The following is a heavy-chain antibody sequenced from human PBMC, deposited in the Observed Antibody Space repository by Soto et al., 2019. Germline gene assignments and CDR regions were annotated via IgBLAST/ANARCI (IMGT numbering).Heavy chain of an antibody. D-gene: IGHD5-12*01. CDR2: MNPNSGNT. CDR1: GYTFTSYD. CDR3: ARGVGGGYVYYYYGMDV. J-gene: IGHJ6*02. Sequence: QVQLVQSGAEVKKPGASVKVSCKASGYTFTSYDINWVRQATGQGLEWMGWMNPNSGNTGYAQKFQGRVTMTRNTSISTAYMELISLRSEGTAVYYCARGVGGGYVYYYYGMDVWGQGTTVTVSS. V-gene: IGHV1-8*01.